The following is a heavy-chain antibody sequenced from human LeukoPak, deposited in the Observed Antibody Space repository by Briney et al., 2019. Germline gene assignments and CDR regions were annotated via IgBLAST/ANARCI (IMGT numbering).Heavy chain of an antibody. V-gene: IGHV4-4*02. Sequence: PSETLSLTCAVSGGSISGSNWWSWVRQPPGKGLEWIGEIYHSGSTNYNPSLKSRVTISVDKSKNQFSLKLSSVTAADTAVYYCARGAPPSVTTEFDPWGQGTLVTVSS. CDR3: ARGAPPSVTTEFDP. CDR1: GGSISGSNW. D-gene: IGHD4-17*01. J-gene: IGHJ5*02. CDR2: IYHSGST.